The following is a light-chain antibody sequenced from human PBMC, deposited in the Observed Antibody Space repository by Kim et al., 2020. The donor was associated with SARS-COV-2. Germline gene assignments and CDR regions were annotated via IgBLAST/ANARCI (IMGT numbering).Light chain of an antibody. Sequence: AIRMTQSPSPFSASTGDRVTITCRASQGISSYLAWYQQKPGKAPKLLIYAASTLQSGVPSRFSGSGSGTDFTLTISCLQSEDFATYYCQQYYSYPLTFGGGTKLEI. CDR2: AAS. CDR3: QQYYSYPLT. V-gene: IGKV1-8*01. CDR1: QGISSY. J-gene: IGKJ4*01.